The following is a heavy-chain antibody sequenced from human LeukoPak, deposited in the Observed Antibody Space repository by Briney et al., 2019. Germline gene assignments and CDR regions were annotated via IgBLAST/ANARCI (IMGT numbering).Heavy chain of an antibody. J-gene: IGHJ4*02. D-gene: IGHD6-6*01. V-gene: IGHV4-30-4*07. CDR1: GGSVSSGGYS. Sequence: SQTLSLTCAVSGGSVSSGGYSWSWIRQPPGKGLEWIGYIYYSGGTYYSPSLKSRLTISADTSKNQFSLTLTSVTAADTAVYYCARDRSVGVLPAPPFDFWGQGTLVTVSS. CDR3: ARDRSVGVLPAPPFDF. CDR2: IYYSGGT.